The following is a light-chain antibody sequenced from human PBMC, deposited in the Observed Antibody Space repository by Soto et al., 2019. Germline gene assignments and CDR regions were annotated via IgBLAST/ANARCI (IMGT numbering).Light chain of an antibody. Sequence: EIVLPQSPATLSLSPGERATLSCRARQSVNSYLAWYQQKPGQAPRLLIYDASNRATGIPARFSGSGSGTDFTLTISSLEPEDFAVYFCQQRNKWPPIFTFGPGTKVDFK. CDR1: QSVNSY. CDR3: QQRNKWPPIFT. CDR2: DAS. V-gene: IGKV3-11*01. J-gene: IGKJ3*01.